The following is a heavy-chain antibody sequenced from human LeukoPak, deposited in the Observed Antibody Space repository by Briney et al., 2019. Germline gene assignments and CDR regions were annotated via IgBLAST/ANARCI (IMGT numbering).Heavy chain of an antibody. V-gene: IGHV3-15*01. D-gene: IGHD6-13*01. CDR3: AKAYSSSWYYYYYYMDV. Sequence: GGSLRLSCAASGFTFSDAWMSWVRQAPGKGLEWVGRIKSKTDGGTTDYAAPVKGRFTISRDDSKNTLYLQMNSLKTEDTAVYYCAKAYSSSWYYYYYYMDVWGKGTTVTVSS. J-gene: IGHJ6*03. CDR2: IKSKTDGGTT. CDR1: GFTFSDAW.